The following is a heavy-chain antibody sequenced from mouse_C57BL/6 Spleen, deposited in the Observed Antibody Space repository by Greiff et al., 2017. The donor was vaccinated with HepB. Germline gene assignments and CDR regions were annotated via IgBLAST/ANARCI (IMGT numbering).Heavy chain of an antibody. CDR1: GYTFTDYY. D-gene: IGHD2-3*01. V-gene: IGHV1-19*01. CDR2: INPYNGGT. Sequence: VQLQQSGPVLVKPGASVKMSCKASGYTFTDYYMNWVKQSHGKSLEWIGVINPYNGGTSYNQKFKGKATLTVDKSSSTAYMELNSLTSEDSAVYYCASRWLLLFAYWGQGTLVTVSA. J-gene: IGHJ3*01. CDR3: ASRWLLLFAY.